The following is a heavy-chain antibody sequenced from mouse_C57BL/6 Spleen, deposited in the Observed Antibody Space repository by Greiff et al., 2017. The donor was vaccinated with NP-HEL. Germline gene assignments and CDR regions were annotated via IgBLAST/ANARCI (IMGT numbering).Heavy chain of an antibody. Sequence: VQLVESGAELVKPGASVKISCKASGYAFSSYWMNWVKQRPGKGLEWIGQIYPGDGDTNYNGKFKGKATLTADKSSSTAYMQLSSLTSEDSAVYFCARSSITTVVPLAMDYWGQGTSVTVSS. CDR1: GYAFSSYW. J-gene: IGHJ4*01. CDR2: IYPGDGDT. V-gene: IGHV1-80*01. CDR3: ARSSITTVVPLAMDY. D-gene: IGHD1-1*01.